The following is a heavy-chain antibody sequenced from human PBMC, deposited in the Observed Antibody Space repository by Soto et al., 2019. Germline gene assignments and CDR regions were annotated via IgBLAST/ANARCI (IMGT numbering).Heavy chain of an antibody. V-gene: IGHV1-46*01. J-gene: IGHJ4*02. D-gene: IGHD5-18*01. Sequence: QVQLVQSGAEVKKPGASVKVSCKASGYTFTSYFMHWVRQAPGQGLEWMGIINPSGGGTTYGQKFQGNVIRARDTTTHTVYMELRSLRSEDTAVYYFARENHTAFDYWGQGTLVTVSS. CDR1: GYTFTSYF. CDR3: ARENHTAFDY. CDR2: INPSGGGT.